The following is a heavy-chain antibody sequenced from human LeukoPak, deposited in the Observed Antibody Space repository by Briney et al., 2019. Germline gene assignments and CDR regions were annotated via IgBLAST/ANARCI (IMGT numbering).Heavy chain of an antibody. CDR2: IGSGGTT. CDR1: GFTVGSNY. J-gene: IGHJ4*02. Sequence: PGGSLRLSCVVSGFTVGSNYMSWVRQAPGKGLEWVSAIGSGGTTYYTGSVKGRFTASRDNSKNTLSLQMSSLRVEDTAVYYCASHGKTGTTFFDYWGPGTLVTVSS. CDR3: ASHGKTGTTFFDY. V-gene: IGHV3-53*01. D-gene: IGHD1-1*01.